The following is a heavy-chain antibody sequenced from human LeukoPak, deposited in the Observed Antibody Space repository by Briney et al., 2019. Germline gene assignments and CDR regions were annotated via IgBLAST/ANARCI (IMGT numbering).Heavy chain of an antibody. J-gene: IGHJ4*02. D-gene: IGHD5-12*01. CDR1: GGSIRDYY. CDR3: ARVALYNGHDYFDY. Sequence: PSETLSLTCTVSGGSIRDYYCSWIRQSAGKGLEWIGRIYTNGITYYNPSLQSRVTMSLGTSENQFSLWLSSVTAADTAVYYCARVALYNGHDYFDYWGQGALVTVSS. CDR2: IYTNGIT. V-gene: IGHV4-4*07.